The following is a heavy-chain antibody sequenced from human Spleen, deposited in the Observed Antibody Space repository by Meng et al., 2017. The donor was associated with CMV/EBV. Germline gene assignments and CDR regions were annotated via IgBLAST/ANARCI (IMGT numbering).Heavy chain of an antibody. CDR1: GFTVRSND. CDR2: IYSGGST. Sequence: CAASGFTVRSNDMSWVRQAPGKGLEWVSVIYSGGSTYYADSVKGRFTISRDNAKNSLYLQVNSLRADGTAVYFCAREAASTLSAFDIWGQGTVVTVSS. CDR3: AREAASTLSAFDI. D-gene: IGHD6-25*01. J-gene: IGHJ3*02. V-gene: IGHV3-53*01.